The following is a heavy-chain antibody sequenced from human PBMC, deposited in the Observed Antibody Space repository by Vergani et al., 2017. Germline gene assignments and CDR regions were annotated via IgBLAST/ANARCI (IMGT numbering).Heavy chain of an antibody. D-gene: IGHD3-16*02. V-gene: IGHV3-21*01. Sequence: EVQLVESGGGLVKPGGSLRLSCAASGFTFSSYSMNWVRQAPGKGLEWVSSISSSSSYIYYADSVKGRFTISRDNAKNSLYLQMNSLRAEDTAVYYCARVGDPYYDYVWGSYRYDPLPLGYWGRGTLVTVSS. J-gene: IGHJ4*02. CDR3: ARVGDPYYDYVWGSYRYDPLPLGY. CDR1: GFTFSSYS. CDR2: ISSSSSYI.